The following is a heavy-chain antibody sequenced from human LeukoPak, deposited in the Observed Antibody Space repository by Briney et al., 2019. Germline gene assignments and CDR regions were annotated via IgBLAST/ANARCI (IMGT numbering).Heavy chain of an antibody. CDR3: AIGGTYYYDKSGINWFDP. CDR2: MNHNSGNT. D-gene: IGHD3-22*01. V-gene: IGHV1-8*01. J-gene: IGHJ5*02. CDR1: GYTFISYD. Sequence: ASVKVSCKASGYTFISYDINWLRQATGKGLDWMGWMNHNSGNTGYAQKCQGRVTMTRNTSISTAYMELSSLRSENTAVYYGAIGGTYYYDKSGINWFDPWGQGTPVTVSS.